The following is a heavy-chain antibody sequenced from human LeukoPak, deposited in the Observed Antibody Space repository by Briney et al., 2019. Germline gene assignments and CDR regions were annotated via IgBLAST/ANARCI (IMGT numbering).Heavy chain of an antibody. CDR1: GGSITTGSYY. Sequence: SQTLSLTCTVSGGSITTGSYYWLWIRQPAGKGLEWIGRIYTSGSTNYNPSLKSRVTISVDTSKNQFSLKLSSVTAADTAVYYCARDSGYGDSYYFDYWGQGTLVTVSS. CDR2: IYTSGST. CDR3: ARDSGYGDSYYFDY. V-gene: IGHV4-61*02. D-gene: IGHD4-17*01. J-gene: IGHJ4*02.